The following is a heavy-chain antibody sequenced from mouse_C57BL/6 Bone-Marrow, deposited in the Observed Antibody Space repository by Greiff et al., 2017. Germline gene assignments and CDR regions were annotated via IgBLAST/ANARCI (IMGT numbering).Heavy chain of an antibody. J-gene: IGHJ2*01. CDR3: TRAPYGSSQYYFDY. CDR2: ISSGGDYI. CDR1: GFTFSSYA. V-gene: IGHV5-9-1*02. Sequence: EVKLVESGEGLVKPGGSLKLSCAASGFTFSSYAMSWVRQTPEKRLEWVAYISSGGDYIYYADTVKGRFTISRDNARNTLYLQMSSLKSEDTAMYYCTRAPYGSSQYYFDYWGQGTTLTVSS. D-gene: IGHD1-1*01.